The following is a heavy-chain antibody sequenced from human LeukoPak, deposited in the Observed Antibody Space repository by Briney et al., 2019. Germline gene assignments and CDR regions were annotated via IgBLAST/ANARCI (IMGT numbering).Heavy chain of an antibody. CDR2: IKRKSDGGTS. Sequence: GGSLRLSCAASGFTFSSYEMNWVRQAPGKGLEWVGRIKRKSDGGTSDYAAPVKGRFTISRDDSKNTLYLQMNSLKTEDTAVYYCAHFGSAEYFQDWGQGTLVTVSS. CDR1: GFTFSSYE. V-gene: IGHV3-15*01. D-gene: IGHD3-10*01. J-gene: IGHJ1*01. CDR3: AHFGSAEYFQD.